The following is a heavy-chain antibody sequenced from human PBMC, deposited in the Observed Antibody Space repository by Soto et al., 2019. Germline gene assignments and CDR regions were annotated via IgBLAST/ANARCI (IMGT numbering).Heavy chain of an antibody. V-gene: IGHV4-4*07. J-gene: IGHJ4*02. CDR1: GASISAYA. CDR2: LYSSGNT. D-gene: IGHD6-19*01. Sequence: QVQLQESGPGLVKPSETLSLTCTVSGASISAYAWSWIRQPAGKGLEWIGRLYSSGNTNYNPSFKSRLTMSADTSKNQVSLRLSSVTAADTAAYYCARGPYSSGWYVVDYWGQGTLVTVSS. CDR3: ARGPYSSGWYVVDY.